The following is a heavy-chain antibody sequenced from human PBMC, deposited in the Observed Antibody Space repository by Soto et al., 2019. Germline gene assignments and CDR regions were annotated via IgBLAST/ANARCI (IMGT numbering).Heavy chain of an antibody. D-gene: IGHD3-3*01. CDR2: IDYSGST. CDR1: GDSITSGDYY. CDR3: ARVTPPTRDYDFSSGYYIHDN. V-gene: IGHV4-30-4*01. J-gene: IGHJ4*02. Sequence: PSETLSLTCTVSGDSITSGDYYWSWIRQPPGKGLEWIGYIDYSGSTYYNPSLKGRVTISVDTSKNQFSLKVWSVTAADTAVYYCARVTPPTRDYDFSSGYYIHDNWAQGLLVTVSS.